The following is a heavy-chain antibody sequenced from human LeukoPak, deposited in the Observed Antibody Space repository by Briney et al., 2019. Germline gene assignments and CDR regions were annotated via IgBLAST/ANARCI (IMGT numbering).Heavy chain of an antibody. CDR1: GGSISSYY. V-gene: IGHV4-59*12. CDR2: IYYSGST. D-gene: IGHD2-2*01. Sequence: SETLSLTCTVSGGSISSYYWRWIRQPPGKGLEWIGYIYYSGSTNYNPSLKSRVTISVDTSKNQFSLKLSSAPAADTAVYYCASRVVPAANYFDYWGQGTLVTVSS. J-gene: IGHJ4*02. CDR3: ASRVVPAANYFDY.